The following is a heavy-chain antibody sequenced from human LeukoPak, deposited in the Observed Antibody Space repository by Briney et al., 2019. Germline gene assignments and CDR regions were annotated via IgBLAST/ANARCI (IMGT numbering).Heavy chain of an antibody. CDR1: GGSISSSSYY. J-gene: IGHJ4*02. V-gene: IGHV4-39*07. CDR2: INHSGST. D-gene: IGHD3-10*01. CDR3: AAAMVRGVIIT. Sequence: SETLSLTCTVSGGSISSSSYYWGWIRQPPGKGLEWIGEINHSGSTNYNPSLKSRVTISVDTSKNQFSLKLSSVTAADTAVYYCAAAMVRGVIITWGQGTLVTVSS.